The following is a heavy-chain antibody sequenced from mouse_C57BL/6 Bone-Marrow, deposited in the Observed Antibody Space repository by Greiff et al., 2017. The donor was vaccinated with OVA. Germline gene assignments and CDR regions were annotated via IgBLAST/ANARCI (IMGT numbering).Heavy chain of an antibody. J-gene: IGHJ1*03. CDR2: INPNNGGT. Sequence: VQLKQSGPELVKPGASVKMSCKASGYTFTDYNMHWVKQSHGKSLEWIGYINPNNGGTSYNQKFKGKATLTVNKSSSTAYMELRSLTSEESAVYYCARCDGYWYFDVWGTGTTVTVSS. V-gene: IGHV1-22*01. CDR1: GYTFTDYN. D-gene: IGHD2-3*01. CDR3: ARCDGYWYFDV.